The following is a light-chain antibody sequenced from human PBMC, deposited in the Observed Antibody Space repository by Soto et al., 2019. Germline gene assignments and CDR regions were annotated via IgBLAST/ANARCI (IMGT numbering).Light chain of an antibody. Sequence: VLPPAHPVSAAPGQKVTISCTGGSPDIGHNNEKRYQQLPGTAPKLLIYEDNERPSGIPDRFSGSKSGTSATLGIAGLQTWDDADYFGGTWDSILSAGVVGTG. CDR3: GTWDSILSAGV. J-gene: IGLJ1*01. CDR1: SPDIGHNN. CDR2: EDN. V-gene: IGLV1-51*02.